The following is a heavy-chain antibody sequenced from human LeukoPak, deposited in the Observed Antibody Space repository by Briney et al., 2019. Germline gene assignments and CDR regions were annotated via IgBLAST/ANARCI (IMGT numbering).Heavy chain of an antibody. Sequence: SQTLSLTCAISGDSVSSNSAAWNWIRQSPSRGLEWLGRTYYRSKWYNDYAVSVKSRITINPDTSKNQFSLQPNSVTPEDTAVYYCARAPGAHSSGWAIEGYFDYWGQGTLVTVSS. J-gene: IGHJ4*02. V-gene: IGHV6-1*01. D-gene: IGHD6-19*01. CDR2: TYYRSKWYN. CDR1: GDSVSSNSAA. CDR3: ARAPGAHSSGWAIEGYFDY.